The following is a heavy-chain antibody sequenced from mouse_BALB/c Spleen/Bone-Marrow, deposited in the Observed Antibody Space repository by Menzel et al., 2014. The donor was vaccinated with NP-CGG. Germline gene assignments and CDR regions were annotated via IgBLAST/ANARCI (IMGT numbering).Heavy chain of an antibody. J-gene: IGHJ2*01. D-gene: IGHD2-10*01. CDR3: ARSYYGNPFDY. CDR2: IYPGDGST. V-gene: IGHV1S33*01. Sequence: SGPELVKPGALVKISCKASGYTFTSYDTNWVKQRPGQGLEWIGWIYPGDGSTKYNEKFKGKATLTADKSSSTAYMQLSSLTSENSAVYFCARSYYGNPFDYWGQGTTLTVSS. CDR1: GYTFTSYD.